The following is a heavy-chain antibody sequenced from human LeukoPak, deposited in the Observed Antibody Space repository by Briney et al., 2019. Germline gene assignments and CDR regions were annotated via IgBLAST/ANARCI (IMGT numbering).Heavy chain of an antibody. CDR2: IYYSGST. V-gene: IGHV4-59*08. CDR1: GGSISSYY. D-gene: IGHD6-13*01. J-gene: IGHJ4*02. CDR3: ARRRTDSSSWYDY. Sequence: TSSETLSLTCTVSGGSISSYYWSWIRQPPGKGLEWIGYIYYSGSTNYNPSLKSRVTISVDTSKNQFSLKLSSVTAADTAVYYCARRRTDSSSWYDYWGQGTLVTVSS.